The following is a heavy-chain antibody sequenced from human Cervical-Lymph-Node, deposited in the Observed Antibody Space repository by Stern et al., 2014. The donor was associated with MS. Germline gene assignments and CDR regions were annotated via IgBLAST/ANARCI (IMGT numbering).Heavy chain of an antibody. J-gene: IGHJ5*02. CDR1: GASIDHHF. Sequence: QLQLQESGPGLLMPSETLSLTCTVSGASIDHHFWSWIRQPPGKGLEWIGYIYYSGTTNYNASLKGRVAISIDTSRTQFSLRLSSVTAADTAVYYCARATDLWGQGTLVAVSS. V-gene: IGHV4-59*11. CDR2: IYYSGTT. CDR3: ARATDL.